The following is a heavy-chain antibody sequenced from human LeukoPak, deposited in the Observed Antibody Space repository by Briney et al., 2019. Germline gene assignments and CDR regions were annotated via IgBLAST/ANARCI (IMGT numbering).Heavy chain of an antibody. CDR1: GFTFSNYA. Sequence: GSLRLSCEASGFTFSNYAMTWVRQAPGKGLEWVSAISGSGGSTYYADSVKGRFTISRDNSKNTLYLQMNSLRAEDTAVYYCAKDQGYSGSYSLGWFDPWGQGTLVTVSS. CDR3: AKDQGYSGSYSLGWFDP. D-gene: IGHD1-26*01. CDR2: ISGSGGST. J-gene: IGHJ5*02. V-gene: IGHV3-23*01.